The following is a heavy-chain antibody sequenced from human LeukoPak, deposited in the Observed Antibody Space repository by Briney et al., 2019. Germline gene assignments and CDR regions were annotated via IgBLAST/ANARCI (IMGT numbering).Heavy chain of an antibody. CDR2: INPNTGGT. D-gene: IGHD6-13*01. V-gene: IGHV1-2*02. CDR1: GYTFTGYY. CDR3: ARGRWQQLDWFDP. J-gene: IGHJ5*02. Sequence: ASVKVSCKASGYTFTGYYMHWVRQAPGQGLEWMGLINPNTGGTNYAQRFQGRVTMTRDTSISTVYMDLRSLRSDDTAVYYCARGRWQQLDWFDPWGQGTLVIVSS.